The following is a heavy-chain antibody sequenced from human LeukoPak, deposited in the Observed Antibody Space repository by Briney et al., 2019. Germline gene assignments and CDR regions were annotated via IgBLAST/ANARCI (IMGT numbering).Heavy chain of an antibody. V-gene: IGHV3-30*02. CDR2: IRNDETEI. J-gene: IGHJ4*02. Sequence: GGSLRLSCAAPGFPFNGYNIHWIRQAPGKGLEWVSFIRNDETEIHYADFAKGRFTISRDSSKNTLYLQMNSLRPEDTAVYYCARDPYRDAPDYFDYWGQGTLVTVSS. D-gene: IGHD1-14*01. CDR3: ARDPYRDAPDYFDY. CDR1: GFPFNGYN.